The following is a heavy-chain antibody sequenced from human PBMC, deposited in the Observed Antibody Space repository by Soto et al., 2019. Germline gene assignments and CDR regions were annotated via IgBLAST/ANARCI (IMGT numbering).Heavy chain of an antibody. V-gene: IGHV4-59*01. CDR2: INYSGST. CDR3: TRSGNYYDGPDPAWYLVI. J-gene: IGHJ2*01. CDR1: GGSISSSY. D-gene: IGHD3-22*01. Sequence: QVQLQESGPGLVKPSETLSLTCNVSGGSISSSYWSWSRQHPAKGLEWIGYINYSGSTNYNHSLKSRLTMSVATSQIDFSLKQSSVTDADTAVYYCTRSGNYYDGPDPAWYLVIWGRGTLVTVSS.